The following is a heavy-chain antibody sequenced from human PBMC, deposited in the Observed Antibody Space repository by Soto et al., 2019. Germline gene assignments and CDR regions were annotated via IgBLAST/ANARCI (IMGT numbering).Heavy chain of an antibody. Sequence: QVQLVQSGAEVKKPGASVKVSCKASGYTFTSYGVTWVRQAPGQGLEWMGWISAYNGNTNYAQKLQGRVTMTTDTSTSTAYMELRSLRSDDTAVYSCARASGVGLVYSGYDLSYVCDYWGQGNLVSVSS. CDR2: ISAYNGNT. J-gene: IGHJ4*02. CDR3: ARASGVGLVYSGYDLSYVCDY. V-gene: IGHV1-18*01. CDR1: GYTFTSYG. D-gene: IGHD5-12*01.